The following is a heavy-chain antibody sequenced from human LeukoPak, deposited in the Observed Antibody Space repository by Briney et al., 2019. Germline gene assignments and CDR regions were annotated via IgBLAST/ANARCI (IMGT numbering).Heavy chain of an antibody. CDR2: ISWNSGSI. V-gene: IGHV3-9*01. CDR3: ANLGPRRHGDDDY. Sequence: GGSLRLSCAASGFTFDDYAMHWVRQAPGKGLEWVSGISWNSGSIGYADSVKGRFTISRDNAKNSLYLQMSSLRAEDTAFYYCANLGPRRHGDDDYWGQGTLVTVSS. D-gene: IGHD4-17*01. CDR1: GFTFDDYA. J-gene: IGHJ4*02.